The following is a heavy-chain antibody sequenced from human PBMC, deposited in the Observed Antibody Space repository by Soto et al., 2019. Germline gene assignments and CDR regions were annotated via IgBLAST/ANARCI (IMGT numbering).Heavy chain of an antibody. Sequence: QVQLVQSGAEVKKPGASVKVSCKASGYTFTSYGIIWVRQAPGQGLEWMGWISAYNGNTNYAQKRQGRVTITADTYTSTAYMELRSLRSDDTAVYYGAGDHRELMADGMDVWGQGTTVTVSS. J-gene: IGHJ6*02. CDR1: GYTFTSYG. CDR3: AGDHRELMADGMDV. D-gene: IGHD2-8*01. V-gene: IGHV1-18*01. CDR2: ISAYNGNT.